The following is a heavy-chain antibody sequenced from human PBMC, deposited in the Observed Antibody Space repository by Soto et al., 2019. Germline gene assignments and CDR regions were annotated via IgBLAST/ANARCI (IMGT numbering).Heavy chain of an antibody. Sequence: QVQLVQSGAEVKKPGSSVNVSCNASGGTFSSYAISWVRQAPGQGLEWMGGIIPIFGTATYAQKFQGRVTSTADESTSTAYMELSSLRSEDTAGYYCASGHTYCRGRSCYDTDVDYWGQGTLVTVSS. D-gene: IGHD2-15*01. CDR3: ASGHTYCRGRSCYDTDVDY. V-gene: IGHV1-69*01. J-gene: IGHJ4*02. CDR1: GGTFSSYA. CDR2: IIPIFGTA.